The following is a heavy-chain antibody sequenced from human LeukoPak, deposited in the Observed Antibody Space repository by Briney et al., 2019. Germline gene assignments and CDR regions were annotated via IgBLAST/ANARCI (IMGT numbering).Heavy chain of an antibody. Sequence: GGSLRLSCAASGFKFSSNWMSWVRQAPGKGLEWVANIKQGGSEKYYVDSVKGRFTISRDNAKNSLYLQMNSLRAEDTAVYYCAREGPSVTPYYWGQGILVTVSS. CDR2: IKQGGSEK. CDR3: AREGPSVTPYY. CDR1: GFKFSSNW. J-gene: IGHJ4*02. V-gene: IGHV3-7*01. D-gene: IGHD4-17*01.